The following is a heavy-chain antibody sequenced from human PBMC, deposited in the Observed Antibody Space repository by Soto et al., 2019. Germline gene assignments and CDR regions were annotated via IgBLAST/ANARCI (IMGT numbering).Heavy chain of an antibody. V-gene: IGHV1-69*01. J-gene: IGHJ6*02. Sequence: QVHLVQSGAEVKKPGSSVKVSCEASGGTFSSYSINWVRQAPGQGLEWMGGIIPVFGRANYARKFQGRVTITADGSTNEVYMELSSVTSEDTAVYYCARDAYGMDVWGQGTTVTVSS. CDR2: IIPVFGRA. CDR1: GGTFSSYS. CDR3: ARDAYGMDV.